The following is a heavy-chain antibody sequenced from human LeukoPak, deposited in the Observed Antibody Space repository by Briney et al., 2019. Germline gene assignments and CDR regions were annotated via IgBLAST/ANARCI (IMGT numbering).Heavy chain of an antibody. CDR3: AKVRLGELSSIDY. D-gene: IGHD3-16*02. V-gene: IGHV3-23*01. J-gene: IGHJ4*02. CDR1: GFTFSSYA. Sequence: PGGSLRLSCAASGFTFSSYAMSWVRQAPGKGLEWVSTISGSGGSTYYADSVKGRFTISRDNSKNTLHLQMNSLRAEDTAIYYCAKVRLGELSSIDYWGQGTLVTVSS. CDR2: ISGSGGST.